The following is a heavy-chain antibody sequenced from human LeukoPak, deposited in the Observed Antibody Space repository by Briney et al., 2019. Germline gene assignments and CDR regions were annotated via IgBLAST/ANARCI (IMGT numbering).Heavy chain of an antibody. CDR2: ISAYNGNT. CDR3: ARDIAAAGSRLTDY. V-gene: IGHV1-18*01. CDR1: GYTFTSYG. J-gene: IGHJ4*02. D-gene: IGHD6-13*01. Sequence: ASVKVSCKASGYTFTSYGINWVRQAPGQGLEWMGWISAYNGNTNYAQKLQGRVTMTTDTSTSTAYMELRSLRSDDTAVYYCARDIAAAGSRLTDYWGQGTLVTVSS.